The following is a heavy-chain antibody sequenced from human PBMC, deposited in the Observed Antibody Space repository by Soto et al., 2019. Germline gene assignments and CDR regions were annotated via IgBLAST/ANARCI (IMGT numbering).Heavy chain of an antibody. Sequence: QVQLQESGPGLVKPSETLSLTCTVSGGSISSYYWSWIRQPPGKGLEWIGYIYYSGSTNYNPSLNRRVTLSVDTSKNQFSLKLRSVTAADTAVYYCARGQWLADHPFDYWGQGTLVTVSS. CDR3: ARGQWLADHPFDY. J-gene: IGHJ4*02. D-gene: IGHD6-19*01. CDR1: GGSISSYY. CDR2: IYYSGST. V-gene: IGHV4-59*01.